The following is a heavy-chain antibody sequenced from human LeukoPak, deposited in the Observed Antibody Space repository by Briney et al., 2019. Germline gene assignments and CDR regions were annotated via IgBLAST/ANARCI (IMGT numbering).Heavy chain of an antibody. Sequence: SVKVSCKASGGTVSSDAISWVRQAPGQGLEWMGGIIPIFGTANYAQKFQGRVTITADESTSTAYMELSSLRSEDTAVYYCAEGIIDFTHYYGMDVWGQGITVTVSS. V-gene: IGHV1-69*13. CDR3: AEGIIDFTHYYGMDV. D-gene: IGHD3-10*01. CDR2: IIPIFGTA. J-gene: IGHJ6*02. CDR1: GGTVSSDA.